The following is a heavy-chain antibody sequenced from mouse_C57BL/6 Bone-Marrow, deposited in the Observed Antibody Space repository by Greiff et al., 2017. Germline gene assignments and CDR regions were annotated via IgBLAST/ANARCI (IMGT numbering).Heavy chain of an antibody. CDR3: ARNPIYYGNYVFFDY. Sequence: VQGVESGPGLVAPSQSLSITCTVSGFSLTSYAISWVRQPPGKGLEWLGVIWTGGGTNYNSALKSRLSISKDNSKSQVFLKMNSLQTDDTARYYCARNPIYYGNYVFFDYWGQGTTLTVSS. V-gene: IGHV2-9-1*01. CDR2: IWTGGGT. D-gene: IGHD2-1*01. J-gene: IGHJ2*01. CDR1: GFSLTSYA.